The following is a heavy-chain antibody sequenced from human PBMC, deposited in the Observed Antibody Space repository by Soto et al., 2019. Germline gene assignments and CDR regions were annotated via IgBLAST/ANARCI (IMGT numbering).Heavy chain of an antibody. V-gene: IGHV1-69*13. CDR1: GGTFGSQG. CDR3: ARGAMANFDY. D-gene: IGHD5-18*01. Sequence: SVKVSCKASGGTFGSQGIAWVRQAPGQGLEWMGGFIAMLGAPTYAKKVQGRATISADESLTSSYLELRSLRSEDTGVYFCARGAMANFDYWGQGTVVTVSS. CDR2: FIAMLGAP. J-gene: IGHJ4*02.